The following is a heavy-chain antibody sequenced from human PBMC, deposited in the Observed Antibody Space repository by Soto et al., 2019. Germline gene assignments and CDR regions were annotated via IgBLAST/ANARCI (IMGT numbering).Heavy chain of an antibody. V-gene: IGHV1-18*01. J-gene: IGHJ6*02. Sequence: QVQLVQSGGEVKKPGASVKLSCTASGYTFTSYGISWVRQAPGQGLEWMGWISAYNGKTNYAQNVQGRVTMTTDTSTRTAYMDLRSLRSDDTAVYYCARGGDVNYYHGMDVWGQGTTATVSS. CDR3: ARGGDVNYYHGMDV. CDR2: ISAYNGKT. D-gene: IGHD5-12*01. CDR1: GYTFTSYG.